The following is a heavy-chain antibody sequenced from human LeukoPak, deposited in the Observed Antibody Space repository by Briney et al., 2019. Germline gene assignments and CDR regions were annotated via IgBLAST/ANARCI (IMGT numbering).Heavy chain of an antibody. V-gene: IGHV3-74*01. D-gene: IGHD3-10*01. CDR3: ASSPRGASPYFFDC. J-gene: IGHJ4*02. CDR1: GFTFITSW. Sequence: GGSLRLSCAASGFTFITSWIHWVRQAPGKGLVWVSRINRDGSSTTYADSVKGRFTISRDNAKDTLYLQMNSLRAEGTAVYYCASSPRGASPYFFDCWGQGTLVTVSS. CDR2: INRDGSST.